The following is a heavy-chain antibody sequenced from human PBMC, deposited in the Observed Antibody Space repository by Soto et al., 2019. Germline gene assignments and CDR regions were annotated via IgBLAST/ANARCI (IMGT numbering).Heavy chain of an antibody. Sequence: QVQLQQWGAGLLKPSETLSLTCAVYGGSFSGYYWSWIRQPPGKGLEWIGEINHSGSTNYNPSLKSRVTISVDTSKNQSSLKLSSVTAADTAVYYCARGRSGSTIFGVVIPRFDYWGQGTLVTVSS. J-gene: IGHJ4*02. V-gene: IGHV4-34*01. CDR2: INHSGST. CDR1: GGSFSGYY. D-gene: IGHD3-3*01. CDR3: ARGRSGSTIFGVVIPRFDY.